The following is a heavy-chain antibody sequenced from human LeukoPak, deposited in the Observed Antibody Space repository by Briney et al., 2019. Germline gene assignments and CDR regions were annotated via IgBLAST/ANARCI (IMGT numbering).Heavy chain of an antibody. V-gene: IGHV4-39*07. CDR3: ARDRQSGSYPDAFDI. J-gene: IGHJ3*02. CDR2: IYYSGST. Sequence: PSETLSLTCTVSGGSISSSSYYWGWIRQPPGKGLEWIGSIYYSGSTYYNPSLKSRVTISVDTSKNQFSLKLSSVTAADTAVYYCARDRQSGSYPDAFDIWGQGTMVTVSS. D-gene: IGHD1-26*01. CDR1: GGSISSSSYY.